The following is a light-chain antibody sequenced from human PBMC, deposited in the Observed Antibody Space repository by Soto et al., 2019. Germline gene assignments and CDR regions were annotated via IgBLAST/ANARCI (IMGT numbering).Light chain of an antibody. Sequence: DIQMTQSPSTLSGSVGDRVTITCRASQTISSWLAWYQQKPGKAPKLLIYKASTLKSGVPSRFSGSGSGTDFTLTISSLQPEDVATYYCQEYNSAPQTFGQGTKVEIK. CDR1: QTISSW. CDR3: QEYNSAPQT. V-gene: IGKV1-5*03. J-gene: IGKJ1*01. CDR2: KAS.